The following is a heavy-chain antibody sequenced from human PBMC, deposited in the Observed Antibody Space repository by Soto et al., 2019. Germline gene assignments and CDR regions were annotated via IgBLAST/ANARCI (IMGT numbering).Heavy chain of an antibody. Sequence: GGSLRLSCAASGFTFSSYGMHWVRQAPGKGLEWVAVISYDGSNKYYADSVKGRFTISRDNSKSTLYLQMNSLRAEDTAVYYCAKGTSSWYRYFDYWAREPWSPSPQ. J-gene: IGHJ4*02. CDR2: ISYDGSNK. CDR1: GFTFSSYG. V-gene: IGHV3-30*18. D-gene: IGHD6-13*01. CDR3: AKGTSSWYRYFDY.